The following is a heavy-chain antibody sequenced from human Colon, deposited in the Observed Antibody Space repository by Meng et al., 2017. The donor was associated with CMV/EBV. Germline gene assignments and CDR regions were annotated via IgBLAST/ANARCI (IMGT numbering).Heavy chain of an antibody. D-gene: IGHD3-3*01. CDR2: INPISGGT. V-gene: IGHV1-2*06. Sequence: SCKASGLTFSAYYLRWVRQAPGQGLEWVGRINPISGGTTYAQKFKGRVTLTRDTSISTDYMEVGRLTSDDTAVYFCARELESGGLDYWGQGTLVTVSS. CDR1: GLTFSAYY. CDR3: ARELESGGLDY. J-gene: IGHJ4*02.